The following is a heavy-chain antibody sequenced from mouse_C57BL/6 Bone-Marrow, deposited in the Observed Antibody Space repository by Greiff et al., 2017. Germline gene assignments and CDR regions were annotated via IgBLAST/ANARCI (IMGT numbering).Heavy chain of an antibody. D-gene: IGHD1-1*01. Sequence: VHVKQSGAELVRPGASVKLSCTASGFNIKDDYMHWVKQRPEQGLEWIGWIDPENGDTEYASKFQGKATITADTSSNTAYLQLRSLTSEDTAVYYCTTIPNLFFAYWGQGTLVTVSA. V-gene: IGHV14-4*01. CDR2: IDPENGDT. CDR3: TTIPNLFFAY. CDR1: GFNIKDDY. J-gene: IGHJ3*01.